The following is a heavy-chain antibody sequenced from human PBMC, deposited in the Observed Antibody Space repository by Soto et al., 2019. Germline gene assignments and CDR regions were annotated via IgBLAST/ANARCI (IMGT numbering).Heavy chain of an antibody. J-gene: IGHJ4*02. V-gene: IGHV1-18*01. Sequence: VQLGQSGAAVKKPGASVKVSCKASGYNFTSYGISWVRQAPGKGSEWMGWISAYNGNTKNAQKLQGRITMTTDTSTSTSYMELRSLRSDDTAVYYCARDAPPVDYWGQGTLVTVSS. CDR1: GYNFTSYG. CDR3: ARDAPPVDY. CDR2: ISAYNGNT.